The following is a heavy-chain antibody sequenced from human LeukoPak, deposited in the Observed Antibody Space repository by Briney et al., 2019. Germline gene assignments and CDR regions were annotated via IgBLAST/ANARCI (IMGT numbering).Heavy chain of an antibody. V-gene: IGHV4-34*01. CDR3: AKSNGYALVGI. CDR2: INHSGST. CDR1: GGSFIDYY. Sequence: SETLSLTCAVSGGSFIDYYWNWIRQPPGKGLECIGEINHSGSTNYNPSIKSRVTISLDTSRNHFSLTLNSVTGADTAVYYCAKSNGYALVGIWGQGTMVTVSS. D-gene: IGHD3-16*01. J-gene: IGHJ3*02.